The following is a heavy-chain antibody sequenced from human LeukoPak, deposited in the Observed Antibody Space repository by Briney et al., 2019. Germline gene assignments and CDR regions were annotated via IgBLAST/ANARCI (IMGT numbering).Heavy chain of an antibody. CDR2: IYYSGST. D-gene: IGHD2-2*01. J-gene: IGHJ5*02. V-gene: IGHV4-59*01. CDR3: ARGGDIVVVPAAFAGDWFDP. Sequence: SETLSLTCTVSGGSISSYHWSWIRQPPGKGLEWIGYIYYSGSTNYNPSLKSRVTISVDTSKNQFSLKLSSVTAADTAVYYCARGGDIVVVPAAFAGDWFDPWGQGTLVTVSS. CDR1: GGSISSYH.